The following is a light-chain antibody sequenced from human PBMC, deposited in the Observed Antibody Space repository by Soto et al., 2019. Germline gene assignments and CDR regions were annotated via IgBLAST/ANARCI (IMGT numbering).Light chain of an antibody. Sequence: AIRMTKSPSSFSASTGDRVTITCRASQGLSSYLAWYQQKPGKAPKLLIYAASTLQSGVPSSVWGSGSGTDFTLTIRCLQSEDVGTYYCKQYYSKLQTFGQETKVDIK. CDR2: AAS. CDR1: QGLSSY. CDR3: KQYYSKLQT. V-gene: IGKV1-8*01. J-gene: IGKJ1*01.